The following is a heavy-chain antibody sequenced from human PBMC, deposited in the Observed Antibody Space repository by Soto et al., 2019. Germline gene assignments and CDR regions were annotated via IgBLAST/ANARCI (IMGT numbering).Heavy chain of an antibody. Sequence: ASVKVSCKASGYIFPSYAMHWVLPAPGQSLEWMGWIEAGNGNTKYSQKFQGRVTITRDTSASTAYMELSSLRSEVTAVYYCARDPGGLSSTSFVPFDYWGQGTLVTVSS. CDR2: IEAGNGNT. CDR3: ARDPGGLSSTSFVPFDY. V-gene: IGHV1-3*01. D-gene: IGHD2-2*01. CDR1: GYIFPSYA. J-gene: IGHJ4*02.